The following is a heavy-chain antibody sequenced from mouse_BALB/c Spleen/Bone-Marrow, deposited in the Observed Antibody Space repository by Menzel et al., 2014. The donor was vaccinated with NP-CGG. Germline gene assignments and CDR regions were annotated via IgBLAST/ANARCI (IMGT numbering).Heavy chain of an antibody. CDR1: GFTFTDYY. V-gene: IGHV7-3*02. CDR2: IRNKANGYTT. Sequence: EVQLQQSGGGLVQPGGSLRLSCATSGFTFTDYYMNWVRQPPGKALEWLGFIRNKANGYTTEYSASVKGRFTISRDNSQSILYLQMNTLRAEDSATYYCARDKGRVFFDYWGQGTTLTVSS. CDR3: ARDKGRVFFDY. J-gene: IGHJ2*01.